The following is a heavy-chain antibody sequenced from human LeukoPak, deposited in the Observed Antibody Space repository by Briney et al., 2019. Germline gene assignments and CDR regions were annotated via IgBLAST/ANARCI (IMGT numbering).Heavy chain of an antibody. CDR2: IKQDGSEK. CDR1: GFTFSSYW. J-gene: IGHJ3*02. CDR3: ARDGGGLVVVVPAAFDAFDI. Sequence: GGSLRLSCAASGFTFSSYWMSWVRQAPGKGLEWVANIKQDGSEKYYVDSVKGRFTISRDNAKNSLYLQMNSLRAEDTAVYYCARDGGGLVVVVPAAFDAFDIWGQGTMVTVSS. V-gene: IGHV3-7*01. D-gene: IGHD2-2*01.